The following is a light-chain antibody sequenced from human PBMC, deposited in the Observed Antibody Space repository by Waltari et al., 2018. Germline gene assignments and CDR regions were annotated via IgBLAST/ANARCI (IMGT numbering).Light chain of an antibody. V-gene: IGKV3-20*01. CDR3: QKYDYLPAT. CDR1: QSVGKY. CDR2: HAS. Sequence: EVVLTQYPGPLSLSPGERATLPCRASQSVGKYLAWYQQKPGQAPRLLIYHASTRAPGIPDRFRGSGSGTDFSLTISRLEPEDFAVYYCQKYDYLPATFGQGTKVEIK. J-gene: IGKJ1*01.